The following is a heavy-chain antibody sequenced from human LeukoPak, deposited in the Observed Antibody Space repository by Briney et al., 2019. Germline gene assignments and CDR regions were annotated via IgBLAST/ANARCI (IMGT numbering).Heavy chain of an antibody. V-gene: IGHV1-69*13. CDR1: GGTFSSYA. J-gene: IGHJ4*02. D-gene: IGHD3-3*01. CDR3: ARGSLEWLFIEFDY. Sequence: SVKVSCTASGGTFSSYAISWVRQAPGQGLEWMGGIIPIFGTANYAQKFQGRVTITADESTSTAYMELSSLRSEDTAVYYCARGSLEWLFIEFDYWGQGTLVTVSS. CDR2: IIPIFGTA.